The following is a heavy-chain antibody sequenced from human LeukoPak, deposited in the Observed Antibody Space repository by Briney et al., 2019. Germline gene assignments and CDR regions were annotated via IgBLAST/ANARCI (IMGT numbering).Heavy chain of an antibody. J-gene: IGHJ4*02. Sequence: SETLSLTCTVSGGSISSYYWSWIRQPPGKGLEWIGYIYYSGSTNYNPSLKSRVTISVDTSKNQFSLKLSSVTAADTAVYYCARGRLQSSSWYHTPFDYWGQGTLVTVSS. CDR1: GGSISSYY. D-gene: IGHD6-13*01. CDR2: IYYSGST. V-gene: IGHV4-59*12. CDR3: ARGRLQSSSWYHTPFDY.